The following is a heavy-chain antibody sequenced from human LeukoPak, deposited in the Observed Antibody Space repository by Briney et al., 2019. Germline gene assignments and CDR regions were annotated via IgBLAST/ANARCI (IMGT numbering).Heavy chain of an antibody. D-gene: IGHD5-24*01. Sequence: GGSLCLSCVGSGFTFRNHWVNWVRQSPRKGLEWVANIKPDGIDKYYVDSARGRFTVSRDNAKNSAFLQMNSLRAEDTAIYYCATISAQTFYIWGQGTLVSVSS. CDR3: ATISAQTFYI. CDR2: IKPDGIDK. CDR1: GFTFRNHW. V-gene: IGHV3-7*01. J-gene: IGHJ3*02.